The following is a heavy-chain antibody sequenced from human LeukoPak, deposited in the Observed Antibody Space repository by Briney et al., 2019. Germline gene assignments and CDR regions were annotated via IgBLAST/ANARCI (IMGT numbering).Heavy chain of an antibody. Sequence: PGPSLRLSCAPSALTSSNYNMNWVRHPPGKWLEWVSYISSDSSTRYYADSVKARFTISRDSAKDSLFLQMNSLKAEDTAVYYCAREWSSYEFWLWGQGTLVTVSS. CDR3: AREWSSYEFWL. CDR1: ALTSSNYN. D-gene: IGHD3-3*01. CDR2: ISSDSSTR. J-gene: IGHJ4*02. V-gene: IGHV3-48*01.